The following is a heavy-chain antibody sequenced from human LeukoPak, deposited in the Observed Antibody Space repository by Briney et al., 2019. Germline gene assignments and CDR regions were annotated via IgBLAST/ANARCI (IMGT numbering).Heavy chain of an antibody. CDR1: GFTFSDYY. CDR3: AKDLRDGYSYYGMDV. Sequence: KTGGSLRLSCAASGFTFSDYYMSWIRQAPGKGLEWVSYISSSGSTIYYADSVKGRFTISRDNAKNSLYLQMNSLRAEDPALYYCAKDLRDGYSYYGMDVWGQGTTVTVSS. J-gene: IGHJ6*02. V-gene: IGHV3-11*01. D-gene: IGHD5-24*01. CDR2: ISSSGSTI.